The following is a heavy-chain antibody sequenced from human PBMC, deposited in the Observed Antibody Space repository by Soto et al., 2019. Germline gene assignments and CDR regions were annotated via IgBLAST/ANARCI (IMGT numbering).Heavy chain of an antibody. CDR3: ARDPTVYSSSSKVVDY. J-gene: IGHJ4*02. D-gene: IGHD6-13*01. CDR1: GFTFSSYG. V-gene: IGHV3-33*01. Sequence: GGSLRLSCAASGFTFSSYGMHWVRQAPGKGLEWVAVIWYDGSNKYYADSVKGRFTISRDNSKNTLYLQMNSLRAEDTAVYYCARDPTVYSSSSKVVDYWGQGTLVTVSS. CDR2: IWYDGSNK.